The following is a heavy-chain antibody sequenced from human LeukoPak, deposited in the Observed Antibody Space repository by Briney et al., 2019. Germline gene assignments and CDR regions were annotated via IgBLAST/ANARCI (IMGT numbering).Heavy chain of an antibody. D-gene: IGHD2-15*01. CDR2: ISSSSSYI. CDR3: AKDQGDCTGSTCYLRYLEY. CDR1: GFTFSSYS. J-gene: IGHJ4*02. Sequence: KPGGSLRLSCVVSGFTFSSYSMNWVRQAPGKGLEWVSSISSSSSYIYYADSVKGRFTISRDNSKNTVYMQMTSLSDEDTGLYYCAKDQGDCTGSTCYLRYLEYWGQGILVTVSS. V-gene: IGHV3-21*01.